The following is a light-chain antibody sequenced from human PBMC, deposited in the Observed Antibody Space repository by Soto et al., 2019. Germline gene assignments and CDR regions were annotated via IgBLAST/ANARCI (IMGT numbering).Light chain of an antibody. V-gene: IGKV3-20*01. CDR1: QSLSSSY. Sequence: EIVLTQSPGTLSLSPGARATLSCRASQSLSSSYLAWYQQKPGQAPRLLIYGASSRATGIPDRFSGSGYGTDGTLNINRLEPADVAVYYGQQYGRSPWTFGQGTKVDIK. CDR2: GAS. CDR3: QQYGRSPWT. J-gene: IGKJ1*01.